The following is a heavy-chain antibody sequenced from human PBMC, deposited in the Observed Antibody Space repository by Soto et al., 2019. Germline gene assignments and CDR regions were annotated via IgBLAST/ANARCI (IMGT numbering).Heavy chain of an antibody. J-gene: IGHJ6*03. Sequence: PGGSLRLSCAASGFTFSSYAMSWVRQAPGKGLEWVSAISGSGGSTYYADSVKGRFTISRDNSKNTLYLQMNSLRAEDTAVYYCAKFPTFVAAPLALYYMDVWGEGTTVTVSS. CDR2: ISGSGGST. V-gene: IGHV3-23*01. CDR3: AKFPTFVAAPLALYYMDV. CDR1: GFTFSSYA. D-gene: IGHD2-15*01.